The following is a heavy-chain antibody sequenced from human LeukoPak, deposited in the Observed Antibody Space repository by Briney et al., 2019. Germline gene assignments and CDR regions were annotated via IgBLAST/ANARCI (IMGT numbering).Heavy chain of an antibody. V-gene: IGHV3-74*03. D-gene: IGHD5-18*01. Sequence: GGSPRLSCAASGFTFSSYWMHWVRQAPGKGLVWVSRISSDGSSTKYEDSVKGRFTISRDTATNTLYLQMSSLRAEDTAVYYCARGFSYGYSDYWGQGTLVTVSS. J-gene: IGHJ4*02. CDR2: ISSDGSST. CDR1: GFTFSSYW. CDR3: ARGFSYGYSDY.